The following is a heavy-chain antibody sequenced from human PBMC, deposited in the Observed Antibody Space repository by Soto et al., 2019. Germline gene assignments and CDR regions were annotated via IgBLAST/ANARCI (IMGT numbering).Heavy chain of an antibody. CDR3: ARNYFDSGGGFDY. D-gene: IGHD3-22*01. J-gene: IGHJ4*02. V-gene: IGHV3-53*01. Sequence: EVQLVESGGGLIQPGGSLRLSCAASGFIVSSNYMSWVRQAPGKGLEWVSVIYRDGSTYYADCVKGRFTISRDNSKNTLYLQMNSLRAEDTAVYYSARNYFDSGGGFDYWGQGTLVTVSS. CDR2: IYRDGST. CDR1: GFIVSSNY.